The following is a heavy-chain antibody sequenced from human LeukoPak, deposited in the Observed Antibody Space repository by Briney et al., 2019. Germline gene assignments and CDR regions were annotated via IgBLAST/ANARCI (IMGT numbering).Heavy chain of an antibody. CDR2: INGHGNTT. J-gene: IGHJ4*01. D-gene: IGHD6-13*01. CDR1: GFTLSNYW. V-gene: IGHV3-74*01. CDR3: SRGREYISNWNPFDF. Sequence: PGGSLRLSCAASGFTLSNYWMHWVRQVQGKGLVWVSSINGHGNTTKYADSVRGRFTISRDNAKNTLFLQMYSLRADDTAVYFCSRGREYISNWNPFDFWGHGTLVTVSS.